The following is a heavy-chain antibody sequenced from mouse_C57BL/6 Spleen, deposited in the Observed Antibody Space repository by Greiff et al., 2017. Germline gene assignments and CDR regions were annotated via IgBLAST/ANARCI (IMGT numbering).Heavy chain of an antibody. CDR1: GYSITSGYY. J-gene: IGHJ1*03. Sequence: DVQLQESGPGLVKPSQSLSLTCSVTGYSITSGYYWNWIRQFPGNKLEWMGYISYDGSNNYNPSLKNRISITRDTSKNQFFLKLNSVTTEDTATYYCAREGYFDGWGTGTTVTVSS. CDR3: AREGYFDG. CDR2: ISYDGSN. V-gene: IGHV3-6*01.